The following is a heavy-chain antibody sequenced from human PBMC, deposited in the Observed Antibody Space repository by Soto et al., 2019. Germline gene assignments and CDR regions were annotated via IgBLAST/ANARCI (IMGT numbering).Heavy chain of an antibody. CDR1: GYTFTNYG. CDR2: ISAYNDNT. D-gene: IGHD3-10*01. V-gene: IGHV1-18*01. J-gene: IGHJ6*02. CDR3: AREGYYYGSGSYSPPRYYGMDV. Sequence: QIQLVQSGAEVKKAGASVKVSCKASGYTFTNYGISWVRQALGQGLEWMGWISAYNDNTNYAQKFQGRVTLTTDTSTRTAYMELRILPSDDTAVYYCAREGYYYGSGSYSPPRYYGMDVWGQGTTVTVFS.